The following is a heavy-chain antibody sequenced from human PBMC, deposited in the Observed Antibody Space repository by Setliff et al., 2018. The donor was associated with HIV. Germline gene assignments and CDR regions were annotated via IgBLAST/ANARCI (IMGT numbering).Heavy chain of an antibody. CDR1: GGSFIGGSFQ. CDR2: IAYSGTTVYT. V-gene: IGHV4-61*01. Sequence: PSETLSLTCNVSGGSFIGGSFQSTWIRQPPGRGLEWIGDIAYSGTTVYTNYNPSLESRVTVSEDTSRHQFFLKLTSVTADDTGIYYCARGPPFAFWGQGLLVTVSS. CDR3: ARGPPFAF. J-gene: IGHJ4*02.